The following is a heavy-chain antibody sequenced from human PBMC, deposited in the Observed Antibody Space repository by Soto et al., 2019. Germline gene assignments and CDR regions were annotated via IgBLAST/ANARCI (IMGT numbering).Heavy chain of an antibody. Sequence: ASVKVSWKASGYTFTSYGISWVRQAPGQGLEWMGWISAYNGNTNYAQKLQGRVTMTTDTSTSTAYMELRSLRSDDTAVYYCARDQMGFGVVTAIHGYYGMDVWGQGTTVTVSS. CDR1: GYTFTSYG. D-gene: IGHD2-21*02. CDR2: ISAYNGNT. CDR3: ARDQMGFGVVTAIHGYYGMDV. J-gene: IGHJ6*02. V-gene: IGHV1-18*01.